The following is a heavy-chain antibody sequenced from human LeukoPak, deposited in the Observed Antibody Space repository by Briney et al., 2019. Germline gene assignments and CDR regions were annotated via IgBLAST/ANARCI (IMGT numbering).Heavy chain of an antibody. Sequence: SETLSLTCTVSGYSISSGYYWGWIRQPPGKGLEWIGSIYHSGSTYYNPSLKSRGTISVDPSKNQFSLELSSVTAADTAVYYCARRVFYYDGSGYLRSNYFDYWGQGTLVTVSS. CDR2: IYHSGST. D-gene: IGHD3-22*01. V-gene: IGHV4-38-2*02. CDR1: GYSISSGYY. J-gene: IGHJ4*02. CDR3: ARRVFYYDGSGYLRSNYFDY.